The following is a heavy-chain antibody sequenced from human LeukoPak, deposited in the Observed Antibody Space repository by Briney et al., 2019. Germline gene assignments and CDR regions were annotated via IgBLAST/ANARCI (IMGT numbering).Heavy chain of an antibody. CDR3: ARVGACSGGSCSARKASRWPPEDY. CDR1: GYTFTSYY. Sequence: ASVKVSCKASGYTFTSYYMHLVRQAPGQGLEWMGIINPSGGSTSYAQKFQGRVTMTRDTSTSTVYMELSSLRSEDTAVYYCARVGACSGGSCSARKASRWPPEDYWGQGTLVTVSS. J-gene: IGHJ4*02. D-gene: IGHD2-15*01. V-gene: IGHV1-46*03. CDR2: INPSGGST.